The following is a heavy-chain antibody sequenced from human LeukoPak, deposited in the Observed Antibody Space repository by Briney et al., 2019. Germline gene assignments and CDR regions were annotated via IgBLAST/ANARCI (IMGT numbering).Heavy chain of an antibody. CDR3: ARDMVGPRDAFDI. D-gene: IGHD2-15*01. CDR1: GYTFTGYY. J-gene: IGHJ3*02. Sequence: ASVKVSCKASGYTFTGYYMHWVRQAPGRGLEWMGWINPNSGGTNYAQKFQGRVTMTRDTSISTAYMELSRLRSDDTAVYYCARDMVGPRDAFDIWGQGTMVTVSS. CDR2: INPNSGGT. V-gene: IGHV1-2*02.